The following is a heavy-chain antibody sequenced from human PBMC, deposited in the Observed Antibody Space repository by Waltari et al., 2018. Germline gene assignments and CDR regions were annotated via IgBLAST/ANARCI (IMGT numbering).Heavy chain of an antibody. CDR3: AKSRDILTGGPSDY. Sequence: EVQLLESGGGLVQPGGSLRLSCAASGFTVSSYAMSGVRQAPGKGLEWGSAISGSGGRTYYADSVKGRFTISRDNSKNTLYLQMNSLRAEDTAVYYCAKSRDILTGGPSDYWGQGTLVTVSS. J-gene: IGHJ4*02. CDR1: GFTVSSYA. D-gene: IGHD3-9*01. CDR2: ISGSGGRT. V-gene: IGHV3-23*01.